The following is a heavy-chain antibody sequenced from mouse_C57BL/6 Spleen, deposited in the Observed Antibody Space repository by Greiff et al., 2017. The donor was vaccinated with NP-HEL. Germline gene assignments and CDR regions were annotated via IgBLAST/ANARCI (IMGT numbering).Heavy chain of an antibody. CDR1: GFTFSDYG. D-gene: IGHD2-4*01. CDR3: ARSYDYNDYYFDY. CDR2: ISSGSSTI. Sequence: VESGGGLVKPGGSLKLSCAASGFTFSDYGMHWVRQAPEKGLSWVAYISSGSSTIYYADTVKGRFTSSRDNAKNNLFLKMTCLRSEDTSRYDGARSYDYNDYYFDYRGRGATLTVSS. V-gene: IGHV5-17*01. J-gene: IGHJ2*01.